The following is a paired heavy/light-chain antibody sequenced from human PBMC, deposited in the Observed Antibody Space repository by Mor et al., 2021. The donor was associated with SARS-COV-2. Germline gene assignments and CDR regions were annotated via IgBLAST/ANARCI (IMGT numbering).Light chain of an antibody. V-gene: IGKV1-33*01. CDR3: QQYDNLPPTIT. CDR2: DAS. CDR1: QDISNY. J-gene: IGKJ5*01. Sequence: DIQMTQSPSSLSASVGDRVTITCQASQDISNYLNWYQQKPGKAPKLLIYDASNLETGVPSRFSGSGSGTDFTFTISSLQPEDIATYYCQQYDNLPPTITFGQGTRLEIK.
Heavy chain of an antibody. J-gene: IGHJ3*02. Sequence: EVQLLESGGGLVQPGGSLRLSCAASGFTFSSYAMSWVRQAPGKGLEWVSAISGSGGSTYYADSVKGRFTISRDNSKNTLYLQMNSLRAEDTAVYYCARGYGSGSYKWFPRHAFDIWGQGTMVTVSS. CDR2: ISGSGGST. V-gene: IGHV3-23*01. CDR1: GFTFSSYA. D-gene: IGHD3-10*01. CDR3: ARGYGSGSYKWFPRHAFDI.